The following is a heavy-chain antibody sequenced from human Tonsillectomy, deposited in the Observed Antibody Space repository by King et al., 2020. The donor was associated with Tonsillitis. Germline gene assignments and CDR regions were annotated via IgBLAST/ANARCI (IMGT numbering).Heavy chain of an antibody. CDR3: AREDTAMVYFDY. Sequence: QLVQSGAEVKKPGASVKVSCKASGYTFTGYYMHWVRQAPGQGLEWMGWINPNSGGTNYALKFQGRVTMTRDTSISTAYMELSRLRSDDTAVYYCAREDTAMVYFDYWGQGTLVTVSS. D-gene: IGHD5-18*01. J-gene: IGHJ4*02. CDR1: GYTFTGYY. CDR2: INPNSGGT. V-gene: IGHV1-2*02.